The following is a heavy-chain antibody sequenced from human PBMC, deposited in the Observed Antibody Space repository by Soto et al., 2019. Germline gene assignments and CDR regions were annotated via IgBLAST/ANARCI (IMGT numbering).Heavy chain of an antibody. CDR2: IYHSGST. D-gene: IGHD4-17*01. V-gene: IGHV4-4*02. J-gene: IGHJ4*02. CDR1: SGSISSSNW. Sequence: QVQLQESGPGLVKPSGTLSLTCAVSSGSISSSNWWSWVRQPPGKGLEWIGEIYHSGSTNYNPSLKSRVTISVDKSKNQFPLKLSSVTAADTAVYYCARWGSDGDPEAYYFDYWGQGTLVTVSS. CDR3: ARWGSDGDPEAYYFDY.